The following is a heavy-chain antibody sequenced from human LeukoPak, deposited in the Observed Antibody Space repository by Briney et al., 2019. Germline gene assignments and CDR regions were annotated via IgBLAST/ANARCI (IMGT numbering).Heavy chain of an antibody. V-gene: IGHV4-34*01. D-gene: IGHD3-10*01. CDR3: AKSNGYGLVDI. CDR2: INHSGST. J-gene: IGHJ3*02. CDR1: GGSFSGYY. Sequence: SETLSLTCAVYGGSFSGYYWSWIRQPPGKGLEWIGEINHSGSTNYNPSLNSRVNMSVDTSKNQFSLKLNSVTAADTAVYYCAKSNGYGLVDIWGQGTMVTVSS.